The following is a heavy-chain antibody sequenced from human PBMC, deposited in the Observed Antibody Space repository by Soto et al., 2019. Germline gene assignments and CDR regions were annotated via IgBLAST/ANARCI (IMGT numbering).Heavy chain of an antibody. V-gene: IGHV3-30*18. CDR3: AKDRDVLLWFGDPSYGMDV. CDR1: GFTFSSYG. CDR2: ISYDGSNK. J-gene: IGHJ6*02. Sequence: GGSLRLSCAASGFTFSSYGMHWVRQAPGKGLEWVAVISYDGSNKNYADSVKGRFTISRDNSKNTLYLQMNSLRAEDTAVYYCAKDRDVLLWFGDPSYGMDVWGQGTTVTVSS. D-gene: IGHD3-10*01.